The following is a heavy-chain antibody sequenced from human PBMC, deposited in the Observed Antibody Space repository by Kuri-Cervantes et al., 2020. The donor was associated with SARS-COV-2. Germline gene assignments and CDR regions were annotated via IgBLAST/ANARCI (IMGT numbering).Heavy chain of an antibody. V-gene: IGHV4-61*02. Sequence: SETLSLTCTVSGGSISSGSYYWSWIRQPAGKGLEWIGRIYTSGSTNYNPSLKSRVTISVGTSKNQFSLKLSSVTAADTAVYYCARDLAYDSSGYALDYWGQGTLVTVSS. CDR3: ARDLAYDSSGYALDY. D-gene: IGHD3-22*01. CDR2: IYTSGST. CDR1: GGSISSGSYY. J-gene: IGHJ4*02.